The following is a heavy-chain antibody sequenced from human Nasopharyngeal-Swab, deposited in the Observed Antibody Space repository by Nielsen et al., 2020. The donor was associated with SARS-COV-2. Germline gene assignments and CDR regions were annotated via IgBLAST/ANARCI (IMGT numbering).Heavy chain of an antibody. CDR1: GFSFSSHW. V-gene: IGHV3-7*01. Sequence: GESLKISCAASGFSFSSHWMTWVRQAPGKGLEWVASLNQDGSETYYVDSVKGRLTISRDDGKNSVYLQMNRLRVEETAVYYCARGDPYDYVWGSYHDYWGQGTLVTVSS. J-gene: IGHJ4*02. CDR2: LNQDGSET. CDR3: ARGDPYDYVWGSYHDY. D-gene: IGHD3-16*02.